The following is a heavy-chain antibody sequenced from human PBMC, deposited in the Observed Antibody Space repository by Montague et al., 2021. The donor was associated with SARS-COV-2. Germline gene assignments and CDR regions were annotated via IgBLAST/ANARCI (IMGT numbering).Heavy chain of an antibody. D-gene: IGHD2-15*01. CDR1: GASISSNTW. V-gene: IGHV4-4*02. CDR2: VLYTDYT. Sequence: SETLSLTCGVSGASISSNTWWNWVRQSPGKGLEWIGEVLYTDYTNYNPSLKSRLTISLDKSKNQVSLRLTSVTAADTAVYYCASQPYGNHLPPPGYWGQGTLVTVSS. CDR3: ASQPYGNHLPPPGY. J-gene: IGHJ4*02.